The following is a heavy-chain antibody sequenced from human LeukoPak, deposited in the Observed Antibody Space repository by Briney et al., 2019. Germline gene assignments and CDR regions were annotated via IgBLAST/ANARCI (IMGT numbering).Heavy chain of an antibody. Sequence: PGGSLRLSCAVSGFTFSTYAMSWVRQSPGKGLEWVSGISGGGGRTYYADSVKGRFTISRENSNNTLFLQMNSLRVEDTAVYYCAEDKDVYAYGGVDYWGQGTLVTVSS. D-gene: IGHD3-10*01. V-gene: IGHV3-23*01. CDR1: GFTFSTYA. CDR3: AEDKDVYAYGGVDY. J-gene: IGHJ4*02. CDR2: ISGGGGRT.